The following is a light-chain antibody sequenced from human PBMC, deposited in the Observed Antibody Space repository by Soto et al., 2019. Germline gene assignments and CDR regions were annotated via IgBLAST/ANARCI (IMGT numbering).Light chain of an antibody. CDR1: QSLLHSNGYNY. Sequence: DIVMTQSPLSLPVTPGEPASISCRSSQSLLHSNGYNYLDWYLQKPGQSPQLLIYLGSNRASGGPDRFSGSGSGTDFILKISRVEAEDVGVYYCMQALQTPITFGQGTRLEI. V-gene: IGKV2-28*01. CDR3: MQALQTPIT. J-gene: IGKJ5*01. CDR2: LGS.